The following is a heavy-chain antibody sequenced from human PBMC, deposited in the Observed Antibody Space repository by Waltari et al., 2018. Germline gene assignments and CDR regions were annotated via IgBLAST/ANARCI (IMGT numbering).Heavy chain of an antibody. Sequence: EVQLVESGGGLAQPGGSLRLSCAASGFPFSSYALNWVRQAPGKGLEWVSAISGSGGSTNYADSVKGRFTISRDNSKNTLYLQMNSLRADDTAIYYCAKDRNGDYYFDYWGQGTLVTVSS. V-gene: IGHV3-23*04. J-gene: IGHJ4*02. CDR1: GFPFSSYA. CDR3: AKDRNGDYYFDY. D-gene: IGHD4-17*01. CDR2: ISGSGGST.